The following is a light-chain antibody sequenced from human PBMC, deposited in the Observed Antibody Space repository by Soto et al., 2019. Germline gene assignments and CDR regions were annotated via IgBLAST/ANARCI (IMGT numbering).Light chain of an antibody. CDR2: INS. CDR1: RSNTGSNS. V-gene: IGLV1-44*01. CDR3: ATWDDSRNGFYV. J-gene: IGLJ1*01. Sequence: QSVLTQPPSASGTPGQRVTITCSGTRSNTGSNSVSWYQQLPGTAPKLLIYINSQRPSGVPDRFSGSKSGTSASLAISGLQSEDEADYYCATWDDSRNGFYVFGTGTKVTVL.